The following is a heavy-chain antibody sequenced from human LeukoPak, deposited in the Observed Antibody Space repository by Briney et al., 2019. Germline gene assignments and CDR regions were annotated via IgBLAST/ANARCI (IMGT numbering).Heavy chain of an antibody. CDR3: AVNWNLDY. J-gene: IGHJ4*02. Sequence: TGGSLRLSCAASGFTFSNYAMSWVRQAPGKGLEWVSSISYSGADTYYADSVKGWFTISRDKSQNSLYLQMSSLRAEDTALYYCAVNWNLDYWGQGTLVTVSS. D-gene: IGHD1-1*01. V-gene: IGHV3-23*01. CDR1: GFTFSNYA. CDR2: ISYSGADT.